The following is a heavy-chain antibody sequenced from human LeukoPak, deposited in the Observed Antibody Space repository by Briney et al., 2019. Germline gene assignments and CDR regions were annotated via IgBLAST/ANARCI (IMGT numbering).Heavy chain of an antibody. CDR2: INPNSGGT. CDR1: GYTFTGYY. Sequence: ASVKVSCKASGYTFTGYYMHWVRQAPGQGLEWMGWINPNSGGTNYAQKFQGWVTMTRDTSISTAYMELSRLRSDDTAVYYCARDFDNQAHAGGYYYGMDVWGQGTTVTVSS. D-gene: IGHD3-9*01. V-gene: IGHV1-2*04. CDR3: ARDFDNQAHAGGYYYGMDV. J-gene: IGHJ6*02.